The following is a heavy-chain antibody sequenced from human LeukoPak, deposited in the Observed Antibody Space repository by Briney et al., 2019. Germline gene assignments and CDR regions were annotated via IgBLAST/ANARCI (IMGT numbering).Heavy chain of an antibody. CDR1: GYTFTSYG. CDR3: ARVGVYDSSGYYFYYYYYMDV. J-gene: IGHJ6*03. V-gene: IGHV1-18*01. Sequence: GASVKVSCKASGYTFTSYGISWVRQAPGQGLEWMGWISAYNGNTNYAQKLQGRVTMTTDTSTSTAYMELRSLRSDDTAVYYCARVGVYDSSGYYFYYYYYMDVWGKGTTVTISS. CDR2: ISAYNGNT. D-gene: IGHD3-22*01.